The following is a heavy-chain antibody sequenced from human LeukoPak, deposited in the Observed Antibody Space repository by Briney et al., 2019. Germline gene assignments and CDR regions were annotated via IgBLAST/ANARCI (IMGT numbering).Heavy chain of an antibody. V-gene: IGHV1-24*01. J-gene: IGHJ3*02. CDR1: GYTLTELS. CDR2: FDPEDGET. D-gene: IGHD3/OR15-3a*01. Sequence: GASVKVSCKVSGYTLTELSMHWVRQAPGKGLEWMGGFDPEDGETIYAQKFQGRVTMTEDTSTDTAYMELSSLRSEDTAVYYCARSGFWTDHPAFDIWGQGTMVTVSS. CDR3: ARSGFWTDHPAFDI.